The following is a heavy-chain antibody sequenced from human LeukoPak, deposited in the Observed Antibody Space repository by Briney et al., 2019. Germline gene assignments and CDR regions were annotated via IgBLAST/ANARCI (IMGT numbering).Heavy chain of an antibody. J-gene: IGHJ4*02. CDR1: GFTVSNNY. CDR3: ARSRGAGPGAYFDY. V-gene: IGHV3-11*03. Sequence: PGGSLRLSCAASGFTVSNNYMSWIRQAPGQGLEWVSYISNSGGYTNYADSVAGRFTISRDNAENSLYLQMNSLRAEDTAVYYCARSRGAGPGAYFDYWGQGTLVTVTS. CDR2: ISNSGGYT. D-gene: IGHD6-19*01.